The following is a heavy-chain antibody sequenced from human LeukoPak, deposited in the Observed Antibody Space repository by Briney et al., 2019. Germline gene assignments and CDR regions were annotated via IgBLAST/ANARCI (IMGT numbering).Heavy chain of an antibody. J-gene: IGHJ4*02. V-gene: IGHV4-31*03. CDR3: ATQGVVVVGSFDY. CDR2: IYYSGST. Sequence: PSETLSLTRTVSGCSISSGGYYWSWIRQHPGKGLEWIGYIYYSGSTYYNPSLKSRVTISVDTSKNQFSLKLSSVTAADTAVYYCATQGVVVVGSFDYWGQGTLVTVSS. CDR1: GCSISSGGYY. D-gene: IGHD2-15*01.